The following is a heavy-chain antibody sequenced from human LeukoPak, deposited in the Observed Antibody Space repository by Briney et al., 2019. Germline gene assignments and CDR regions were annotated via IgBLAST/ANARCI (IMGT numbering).Heavy chain of an antibody. J-gene: IGHJ6*04. D-gene: IGHD5-18*01. Sequence: GSLRLSCAASGFTFSSYSMNWVRQAPGKGLEWIGEINHSGGTNYNPSLKSRVTISVDTSKNQFSLKLSSVTAADTAVYYCARVEYSYGFLDVWGKGTTVTVSS. V-gene: IGHV4-34*01. CDR3: ARVEYSYGFLDV. CDR1: GFTFSSYS. CDR2: INHSGGT.